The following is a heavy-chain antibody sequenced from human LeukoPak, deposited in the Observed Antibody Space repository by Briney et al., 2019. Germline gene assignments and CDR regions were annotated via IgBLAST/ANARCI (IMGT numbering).Heavy chain of an antibody. Sequence: SETLSLTCTVSGGSISSSSYYRGWIRQPPGKGLEWIGSIYYSGSTYYNPSLKSRVTISVDTSKNQFSLKLSSVTAADTAVYYRASDYGTGSYRLDYWGQGTLVTVSS. CDR3: ASDYGTGSYRLDY. D-gene: IGHD3-10*01. CDR2: IYYSGST. CDR1: GGSISSSSYY. V-gene: IGHV4-39*07. J-gene: IGHJ4*02.